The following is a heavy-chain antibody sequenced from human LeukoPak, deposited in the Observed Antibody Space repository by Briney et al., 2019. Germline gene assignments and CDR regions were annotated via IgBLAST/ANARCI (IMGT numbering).Heavy chain of an antibody. CDR1: GFTFSSYA. Sequence: PGGSLRLSCAASGFTFSSYAMSWVRQAPGKGLEWVSAISGSGGSTYYADSVKGRFTISRDNSKNTLYLQMNSLRAEDTAVYYCASHTFSGWYQFDYWGQGTLVTVSS. J-gene: IGHJ4*02. D-gene: IGHD6-19*01. CDR2: ISGSGGST. V-gene: IGHV3-23*01. CDR3: ASHTFSGWYQFDY.